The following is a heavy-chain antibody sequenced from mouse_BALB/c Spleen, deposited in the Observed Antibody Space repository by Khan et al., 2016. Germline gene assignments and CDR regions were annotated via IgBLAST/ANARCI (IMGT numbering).Heavy chain of an antibody. V-gene: IGHV2-6-7*01. Sequence: QVQLKESGPGLVAPSQSLSITCTVSGFSLTGYGVNWVRQPPGKGLEWLGMIWGDGSTDYNSALKSRLSIRNDNSKSQVFLKMNSLQTKDTARYYCARELGHYAMDYWGQGTSVTVSS. CDR1: GFSLTGYG. CDR2: IWGDGST. J-gene: IGHJ4*01. CDR3: ARELGHYAMDY. D-gene: IGHD4-1*01.